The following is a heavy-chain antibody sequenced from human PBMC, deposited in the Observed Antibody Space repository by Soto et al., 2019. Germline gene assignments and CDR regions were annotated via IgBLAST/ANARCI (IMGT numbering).Heavy chain of an antibody. D-gene: IGHD1-26*01. CDR3: AKGKISPTTYTSSDS. J-gene: IGHJ5*01. V-gene: IGHV3-23*01. CDR2: FSGPGGCT. CDR1: GVTCGRYG. Sequence: AGGSLRLSCGAAGVTCGRYGGSWVRQAPGKGLEWVSTFSGPGGCTYYADAVKGRFTISRDNFKSALYLQMSSLRAEDTAVYYRAKGKISPTTYTSSDSRGHRTPVPVSP.